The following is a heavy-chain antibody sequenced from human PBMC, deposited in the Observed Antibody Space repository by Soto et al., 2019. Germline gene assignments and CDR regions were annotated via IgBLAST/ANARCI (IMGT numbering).Heavy chain of an antibody. J-gene: IGHJ4*02. CDR2: MYSSGRT. CDR1: GGSINNYF. V-gene: IGHV4-59*01. CDR3: SREAWTIHFDY. Sequence: QVQLQESGPGLVKPSETLSLTCTVSGGSINNYFWNWIRQSPGKGLEWIGNMYSSGRTNYSPSLKSRVTMSVDTSKNQIHLNVTSVTAADAAIYFCSREAWTIHFDYWGRGTLVIVS. D-gene: IGHD1-1*01.